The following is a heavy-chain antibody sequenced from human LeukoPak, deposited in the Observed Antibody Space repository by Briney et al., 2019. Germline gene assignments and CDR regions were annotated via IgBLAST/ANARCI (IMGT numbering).Heavy chain of an antibody. CDR1: GFTFSDYY. D-gene: IGHD6-19*01. V-gene: IGHV3-11*04. CDR2: ISYSGSTL. Sequence: PGGSLRLSCAASGFTFSDYYMSWIRQAPGKGLEWVSYISYSGSTLYYADSVKGRFTMSRDNAKNSVYLQMNSLRAEDTAFYSCTRDAALVPGKNFWGQGTLVTVSS. CDR3: TRDAALVPGKNF. J-gene: IGHJ4*02.